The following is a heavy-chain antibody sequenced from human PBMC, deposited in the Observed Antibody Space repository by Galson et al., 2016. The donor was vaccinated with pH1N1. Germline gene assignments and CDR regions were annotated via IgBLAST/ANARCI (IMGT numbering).Heavy chain of an antibody. V-gene: IGHV3-33*08. J-gene: IGHJ4*02. Sequence: SLRLSCAASGFTFSNYGMHWVRQAPGKGLEWVAGIWYDGSNKHYGDSVKGRFTISRDNSKNTLYLQMSSLRGDDTAVYYCARDFCGGDCYFDYWGQGTLVTVSS. CDR1: GFTFSNYG. CDR2: IWYDGSNK. CDR3: ARDFCGGDCYFDY. D-gene: IGHD2-21*02.